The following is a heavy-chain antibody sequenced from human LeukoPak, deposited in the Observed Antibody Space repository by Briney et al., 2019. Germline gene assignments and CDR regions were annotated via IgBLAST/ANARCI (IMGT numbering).Heavy chain of an antibody. J-gene: IGHJ4*02. D-gene: IGHD3-16*02. CDR1: GFTFSRYW. CDR2: INPDGSST. Sequence: GGSLRLSCAASGFTFSRYWMHWVRQAPGKGLEWVARINPDGSSTAYADSVKGRFTLSRDNARKTLFLQMNSLRVDDTAVYYCARGTFGGVIVTGPGDYWGQGTLVTVSS. V-gene: IGHV3-74*03. CDR3: ARGTFGGVIVTGPGDY.